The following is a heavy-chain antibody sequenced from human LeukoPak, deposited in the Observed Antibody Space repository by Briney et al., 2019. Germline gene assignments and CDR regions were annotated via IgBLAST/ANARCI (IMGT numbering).Heavy chain of an antibody. V-gene: IGHV1-18*04. J-gene: IGHJ4*02. CDR3: ARGLDYGDYTLAY. CDR2: ISAYNGNT. D-gene: IGHD4-17*01. Sequence: GASVKVSCKASGYTFTGYYMRWVRHAPGQGLEWMGWISAYNGNTNYAQKLQGRVTMTTDTSTSTAYMELRSLRSDDAAVYYCARGLDYGDYTLAYWGQGTLVTVSS. CDR1: GYTFTGYY.